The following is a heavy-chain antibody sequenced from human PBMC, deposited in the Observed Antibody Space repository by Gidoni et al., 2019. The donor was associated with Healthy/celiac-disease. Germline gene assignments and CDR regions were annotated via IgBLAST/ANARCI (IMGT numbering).Heavy chain of an antibody. CDR2: ISSNGGST. CDR3: VKGQQQLGGNFDY. V-gene: IGHV3-64D*06. J-gene: IGHJ4*02. CDR1: GFTFSSYA. Sequence: EVQLVESGGGLVQPGGSLRLSCSASGFTFSSYAMHWVRQAPGKGLEYVSAISSNGGSTYYADSVKGRFTISRDNSKNTLYLQMSSLRAEDTAVYYCVKGQQQLGGNFDYWGQGTLVTVSS. D-gene: IGHD6-13*01.